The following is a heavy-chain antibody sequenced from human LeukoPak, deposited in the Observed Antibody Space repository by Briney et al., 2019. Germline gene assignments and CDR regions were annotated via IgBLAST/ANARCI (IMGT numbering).Heavy chain of an antibody. CDR2: ISAYNGNT. Sequence: ASVKVSCKASGYTFTSYGISWVRQAPGQGLEWIGWISAYNGNTNYAQKLQGRVTMTTDTSTSTAYMELRSLRSDDTAVYYCARDVGYYDSSGYKVDWFDPWGQGTLVTVSS. CDR1: GYTFTSYG. D-gene: IGHD3-22*01. V-gene: IGHV1-18*01. CDR3: ARDVGYYDSSGYKVDWFDP. J-gene: IGHJ5*02.